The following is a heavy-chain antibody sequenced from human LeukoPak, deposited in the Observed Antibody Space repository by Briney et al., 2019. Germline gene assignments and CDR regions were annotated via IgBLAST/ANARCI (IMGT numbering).Heavy chain of an antibody. CDR1: GGSITSANYF. V-gene: IGHV4-30-4*08. D-gene: IGHD2-15*01. CDR3: AREVDVPVDSAGFDL. CDR2: IRHSGRA. J-gene: IGHJ3*01. Sequence: SETLSLTCSVSGGSITSANYFWSWVRQSPGEGLEWIAYIRHSGRAWYNPSLKSRASISIDTSKNEFSLTLTSVTAADTAVYYCAREVDVPVDSAGFDLWGQGPMVTVSS.